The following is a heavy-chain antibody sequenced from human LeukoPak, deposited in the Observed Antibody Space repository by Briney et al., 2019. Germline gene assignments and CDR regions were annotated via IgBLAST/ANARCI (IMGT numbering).Heavy chain of an antibody. CDR2: IYLSGDT. D-gene: IGHD5-18*01. J-gene: IGHJ4*02. V-gene: IGHV4-4*02. Sequence: SETLSLTCAVSGDSITNSHWWSWVRQPPGKGLEWIGVIYLSGDTDYNPSLKSRVTISIDRSKNQFSLKLTYVTAADTAVYYCAKDPHTGIAPGYWGQGTLVTVSS. CDR1: GDSITNSHW. CDR3: AKDPHTGIAPGY.